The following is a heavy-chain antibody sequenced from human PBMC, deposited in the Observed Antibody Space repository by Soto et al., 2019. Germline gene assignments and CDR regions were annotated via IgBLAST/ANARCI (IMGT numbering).Heavy chain of an antibody. Sequence: TLSLTCAVYGGSFSGYYSSWIRQPPGKGLEWIGEINHSGSTNYNPSLKSRVTISVDTSKNQFSLKLSSVTAADTAVYYCARLGHYCSGGSCYWGNYYYYYMDVWGKGTTVTVS. J-gene: IGHJ6*03. D-gene: IGHD2-15*01. CDR2: INHSGST. CDR3: ARLGHYCSGGSCYWGNYYYYYMDV. CDR1: GGSFSGYY. V-gene: IGHV4-34*01.